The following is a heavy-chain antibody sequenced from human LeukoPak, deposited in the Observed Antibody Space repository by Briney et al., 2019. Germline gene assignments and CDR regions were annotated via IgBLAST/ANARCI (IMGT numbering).Heavy chain of an antibody. CDR2: IYHSGST. V-gene: IGHV4-59*01. Sequence: SETLSLTCTVSGGSISSYYWSCIRQPPGKGLEWIGYIYHSGSTNYNPSLKSRVTISVDTSKNQFSLKLSSVTAADTAVYYCARDLEIAAAGPYYYYMDVWGKGSTVTVSS. CDR3: ARDLEIAAAGPYYYYMDV. CDR1: GGSISSYY. J-gene: IGHJ6*03. D-gene: IGHD6-13*01.